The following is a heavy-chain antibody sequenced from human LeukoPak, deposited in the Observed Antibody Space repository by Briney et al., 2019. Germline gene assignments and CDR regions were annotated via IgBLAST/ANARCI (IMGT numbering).Heavy chain of an antibody. Sequence: GASVKLSCKASGYTFTSYVIHWVRQAPGQRPEWMGWISAGNGNTKYSQKFQGRVTITRDTSASTAYMELSSLRSEDTAVYYCARDFGSSWYVFGYWGQGILVTVSS. CDR3: ARDFGSSWYVFGY. CDR2: ISAGNGNT. CDR1: GYTFTSYV. D-gene: IGHD6-13*01. V-gene: IGHV1-3*01. J-gene: IGHJ4*02.